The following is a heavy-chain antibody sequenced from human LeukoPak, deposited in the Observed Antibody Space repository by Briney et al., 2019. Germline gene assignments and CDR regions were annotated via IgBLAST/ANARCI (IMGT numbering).Heavy chain of an antibody. V-gene: IGHV4-4*07. Sequence: SETLSLTCTVSGGSITNYYWSWIRQSAGKGLEWIGRIFTSGASGATNYHPSLKSRVTMSIATSKNQLSLRLSTVTAADTAVYYCARESTTLKTFDFWGQGTLVSVSS. CDR3: ARESTTLKTFDF. CDR2: IFTSGASGAT. J-gene: IGHJ4*02. D-gene: IGHD1-14*01. CDR1: GGSITNYY.